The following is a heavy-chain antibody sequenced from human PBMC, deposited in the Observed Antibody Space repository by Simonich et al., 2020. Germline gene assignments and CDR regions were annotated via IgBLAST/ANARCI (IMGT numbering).Heavy chain of an antibody. CDR2: INPTSGGT. V-gene: IGHV1-2*02. J-gene: IGHJ3*02. D-gene: IGHD2-21*01. CDR3: ARNGLVGILKAFDI. Sequence: QVQLVQSGAEVKKPGASVKVSCKASGYTFTGYYMHWVRQAPGQGLEWMGWINPTSGGTNYDQKFQGRVTMTRDTSISTAYMELSRLRSDDTAVYYCARNGLVGILKAFDIWGQGTMVTVSS. CDR1: GYTFTGYY.